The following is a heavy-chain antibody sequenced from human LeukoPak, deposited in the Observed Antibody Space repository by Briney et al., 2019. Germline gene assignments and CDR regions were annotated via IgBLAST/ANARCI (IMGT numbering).Heavy chain of an antibody. V-gene: IGHV4-4*07. J-gene: IGHJ4*02. CDR2: IYISGTT. Sequence: SETLSLTCSVSGVSISSYYWSWVRQTAGKGLEWIGRIYISGTTNYNRSINSRVTMSIDTSKNQFSLKLTSVTAADTGVYYCARTGGYDYHIDHWGQGTQVTVSS. CDR3: ARTGGYDYHIDH. CDR1: GVSISSYY. D-gene: IGHD5-12*01.